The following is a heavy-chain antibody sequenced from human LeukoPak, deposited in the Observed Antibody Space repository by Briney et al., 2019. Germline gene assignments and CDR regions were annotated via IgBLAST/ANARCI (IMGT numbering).Heavy chain of an antibody. V-gene: IGHV3-23*01. J-gene: IGHJ4*02. CDR3: AKDTIL. Sequence: GGSLRLSCAASGFTFSTYAMSWVRQDPGKGLEWVSGISGSGGGTHYADSVKGRFTISRDNSKSTLYLQMNSLRAEDTAVYYCAKDTILWGQGTLVTVSS. D-gene: IGHD3-3*01. CDR1: GFTFSTYA. CDR2: ISGSGGGT.